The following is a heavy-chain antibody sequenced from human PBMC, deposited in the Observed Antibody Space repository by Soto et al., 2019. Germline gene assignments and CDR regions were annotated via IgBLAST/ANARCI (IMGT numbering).Heavy chain of an antibody. V-gene: IGHV4-34*01. Sequence: QVQLQQWGAGLLKPSETLSLNCAVNGGSLSGYYWSWIRQPPGKGLEWIGEIKDGGRTNYSPSLKSRATISSDTSNNQFSQRLYSVNDADTGVYYCARGQEGVVATHWDQGTLVTVSS. CDR1: GGSLSGYY. CDR3: ARGQEGVVATH. D-gene: IGHD5-12*01. J-gene: IGHJ4*02. CDR2: IKDGGRT.